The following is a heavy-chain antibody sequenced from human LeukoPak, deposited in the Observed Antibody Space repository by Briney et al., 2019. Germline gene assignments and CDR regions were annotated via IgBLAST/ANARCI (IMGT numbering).Heavy chain of an antibody. J-gene: IGHJ4*02. V-gene: IGHV4-59*01. D-gene: IGHD6-6*01. CDR3: ARAWEYSSSSLPVYFDY. CDR2: IYYSGST. CDR1: GGSISSYY. Sequence: PSETLSLTCTVSGGSISSYYWSWIRQPPGKGLEWIGYIYYSGSTNYNPSLKSRVTISVDTSKTQFSLKLRSVTAADTAVYYCARAWEYSSSSLPVYFDYWGQGTLLTVSS.